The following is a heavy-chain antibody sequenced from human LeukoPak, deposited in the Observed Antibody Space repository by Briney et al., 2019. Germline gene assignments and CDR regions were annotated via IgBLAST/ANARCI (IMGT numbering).Heavy chain of an antibody. J-gene: IGHJ4*02. CDR2: IYHSGST. CDR1: GGSISSGGYY. V-gene: IGHV4-30-2*01. CDR3: ARDKALEVGLKGAGDYGSGYFDY. Sequence: SETLSLTCTVSGGSISSGGYYWSWIRQPPGKGLEWIGYIYHSGSTYYNPSLKSRVTISVDRSKNQFSLKLSSVTAADTAVYYCARDKALEVGLKGAGDYGSGYFDYWGQGTLVTVSS. D-gene: IGHD3-10*01.